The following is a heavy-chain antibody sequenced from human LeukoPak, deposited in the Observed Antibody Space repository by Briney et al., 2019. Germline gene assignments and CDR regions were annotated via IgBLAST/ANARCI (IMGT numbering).Heavy chain of an antibody. CDR2: ISAYNGNT. D-gene: IGHD4-11*01. J-gene: IGHJ6*03. CDR1: GYTFTSYG. Sequence: GASVKVSCKASGYTFTSYGISWVRQAPGQGLEWMGWISAYNGNTNYAQKLQGRVTMTTDTSTSTAYMELRSLRSDDTAVYYCARVPLLHDYSNYFTARRSGYYYYYTWTSGAKGPRSPSP. CDR3: ARVPLLHDYSNYFTARRSGYYYYYTWTS. V-gene: IGHV1-18*01.